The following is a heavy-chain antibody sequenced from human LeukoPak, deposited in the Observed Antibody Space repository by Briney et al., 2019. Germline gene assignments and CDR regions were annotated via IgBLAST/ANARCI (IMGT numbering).Heavy chain of an antibody. CDR2: IYPGDSDT. D-gene: IGHD3-3*01. CDR1: GYSFNTYW. Sequence: GESLKISCKDSGYSFNTYWIGWVRQMPGKGLEWMGIIYPGDSDTRYSPSFQGQVTISADKSISTAYLKWSSLKASDTAIYYCAGGANYDFWTGYFNYWGQGTLVTVSS. CDR3: AGGANYDFWTGYFNY. V-gene: IGHV5-51*01. J-gene: IGHJ4*02.